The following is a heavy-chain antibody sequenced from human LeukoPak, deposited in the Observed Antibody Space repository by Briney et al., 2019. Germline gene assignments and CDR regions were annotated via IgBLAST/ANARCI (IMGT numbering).Heavy chain of an antibody. Sequence: GASVKVSCKASGGTFSSHAISWVRQAPGQGLEWMGGIIPIFGTANYAQKFQGRVTITADESTSTAYMELSSLRSEDTAVYYCARGYCSSTSCYRSYYYYYYMDVWGKGTTVTVSS. J-gene: IGHJ6*03. D-gene: IGHD2-2*01. CDR2: IIPIFGTA. V-gene: IGHV1-69*01. CDR1: GGTFSSHA. CDR3: ARGYCSSTSCYRSYYYYYYMDV.